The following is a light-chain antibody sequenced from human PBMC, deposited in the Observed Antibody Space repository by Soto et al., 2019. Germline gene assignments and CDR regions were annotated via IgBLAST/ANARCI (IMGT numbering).Light chain of an antibody. CDR2: DVS. Sequence: QSALTQPASVSGSPGESITISCTGTSSDVGGYNYVSWYQQHPGKAPKLMIYDVSNRPSGVSNRLSGSKSGNTASLTISGLQAEDEADYYCFSYTSSDTMIFGGGTKLTVL. CDR3: FSYTSSDTMI. CDR1: SSDVGGYNY. J-gene: IGLJ2*01. V-gene: IGLV2-14*03.